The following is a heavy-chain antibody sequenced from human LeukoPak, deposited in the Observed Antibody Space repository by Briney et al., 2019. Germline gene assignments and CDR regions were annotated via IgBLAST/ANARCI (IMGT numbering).Heavy chain of an antibody. CDR1: GGSFSGYY. D-gene: IGHD3-10*01. Sequence: SETLSLTCAVYGGSFSGYYWSWIRQPPGKGLEWIGEINHSGSTNYNPSLTSRVTISVDTSKNQFSLKLSSVTAADTAVYYCARGSGGRITMVRGVIGYWGQGTLVTVSS. V-gene: IGHV4-34*01. J-gene: IGHJ4*02. CDR3: ARGSGGRITMVRGVIGY. CDR2: INHSGST.